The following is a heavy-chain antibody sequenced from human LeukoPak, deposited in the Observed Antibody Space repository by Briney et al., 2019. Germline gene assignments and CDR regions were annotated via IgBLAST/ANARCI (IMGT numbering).Heavy chain of an antibody. CDR1: GFTFSSYA. CDR3: AKDPPYSSSWSNEANWFDP. D-gene: IGHD6-13*01. J-gene: IGHJ5*02. CDR2: ISGSGGST. Sequence: GGSLRLSCAASGFTFSSYAMSWVRQAPGKGLEWVSAISGSGGSTYYADSVEGRFTISRDNSKNTLYLQMNSLRAEDTAVYYCAKDPPYSSSWSNEANWFDPWGQGTLVTVSS. V-gene: IGHV3-23*01.